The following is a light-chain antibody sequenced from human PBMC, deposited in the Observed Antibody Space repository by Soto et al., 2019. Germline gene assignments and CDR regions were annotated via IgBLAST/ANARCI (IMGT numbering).Light chain of an antibody. J-gene: IGKJ4*01. CDR3: QQRNNWPPVT. Sequence: EIVLTQSPATLSLSPGERATLSCRASQIVSRHLAWYQQKPGQAPRLLIYDASNRATGIPARFSGSRSGTDFTLTISSLEPEDFAVYYCQQRNNWPPVTFGGGTKVDI. V-gene: IGKV3-11*01. CDR2: DAS. CDR1: QIVSRH.